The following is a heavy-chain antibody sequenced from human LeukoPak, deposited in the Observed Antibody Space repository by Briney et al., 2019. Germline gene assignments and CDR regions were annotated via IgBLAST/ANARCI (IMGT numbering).Heavy chain of an antibody. Sequence: ASVKVSSKASGYTFTGYYMHWVRQAPGQGLEWMGRINPNSGGTNYAQKFQGRVTMTRDTSISTAYMELSRLRSDDTAVYYCARDRAMVRGVISNWFDPWGQGTLVTVSS. CDR1: GYTFTGYY. D-gene: IGHD3-10*01. J-gene: IGHJ5*02. CDR2: INPNSGGT. V-gene: IGHV1-2*06. CDR3: ARDRAMVRGVISNWFDP.